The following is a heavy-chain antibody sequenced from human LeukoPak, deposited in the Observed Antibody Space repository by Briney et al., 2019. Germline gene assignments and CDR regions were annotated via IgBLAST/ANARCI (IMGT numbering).Heavy chain of an antibody. CDR2: IIPIFGTT. CDR3: ARDSSDYGYEEWR. D-gene: IGHD5-18*01. Sequence: AASVKVSCKASGGTFSSYAISWVRQAPGQGLEWMGGIIPIFGTTNYAQKFQDRVTITADKSTSTAYMELSSLRSEDTAVYYCARDSSDYGYEEWRWGQGILVAVSS. V-gene: IGHV1-69*06. J-gene: IGHJ4*02. CDR1: GGTFSSYA.